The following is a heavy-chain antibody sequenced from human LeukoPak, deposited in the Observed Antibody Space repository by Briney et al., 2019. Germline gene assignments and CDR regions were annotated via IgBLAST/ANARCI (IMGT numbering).Heavy chain of an antibody. Sequence: GGSLRLSCAASGFTFDDYGMHWVRQPPGKGLEWVSGISWNSGNVGYADSVKGRFTISRDNARNSLYLQMNSLRAEDTALYYCAKVDGYNSGWYDSRGQGTLVTVSS. CDR3: AKVDGYNSGWYDS. CDR1: GFTFDDYG. D-gene: IGHD6-19*01. V-gene: IGHV3-9*01. J-gene: IGHJ5*01. CDR2: ISWNSGNV.